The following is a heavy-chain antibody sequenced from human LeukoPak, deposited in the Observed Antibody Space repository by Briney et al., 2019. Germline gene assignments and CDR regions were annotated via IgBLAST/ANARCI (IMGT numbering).Heavy chain of an antibody. J-gene: IGHJ3*02. Sequence: ASVKVSCKVSGYTLTELSMHWVRQAPGKGLEWMGGFDPEDGETIYAQKFQGRVTMTEDTSTDTDYMELSSLRSEDTAVYYCAIASGYYSDAFEIWGQGTMVTVSS. D-gene: IGHD3-22*01. CDR3: AIASGYYSDAFEI. CDR1: GYTLTELS. CDR2: FDPEDGET. V-gene: IGHV1-24*01.